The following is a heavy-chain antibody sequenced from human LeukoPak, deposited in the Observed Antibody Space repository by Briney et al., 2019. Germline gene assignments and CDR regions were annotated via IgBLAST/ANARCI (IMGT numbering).Heavy chain of an antibody. CDR1: GGSISSGGYY. CDR2: IYYSGST. J-gene: IGHJ4*02. D-gene: IGHD6-6*01. Sequence: SETLSLTCTVSGGSISSGGYYWNWIRQHPGKGLEWIGYIYYSGSTYYNPSLKSRVTISVDTSKNQFSLKLSSVTAADTAVYYRARSIAARPVDYWGQGTLVTVSS. V-gene: IGHV4-31*03. CDR3: ARSIAARPVDY.